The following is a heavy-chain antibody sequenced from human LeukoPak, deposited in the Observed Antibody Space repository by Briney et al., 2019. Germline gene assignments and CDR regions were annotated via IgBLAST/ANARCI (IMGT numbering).Heavy chain of an antibody. J-gene: IGHJ4*02. CDR1: GFTFSDYY. Sequence: GGSLRLSCAASGFTFSDYYMSWIRQAPGKGLEWVSYISSSGSTIYYADSVKGRFTISRDNAKNSLYLQMNSLRAEDTAVYYWAREHQAGGFWSGQYPGPLDYGGRGTLVPVPS. CDR2: ISSSGSTI. V-gene: IGHV3-11*04. CDR3: AREHQAGGFWSGQYPGPLDY. D-gene: IGHD3-3*01.